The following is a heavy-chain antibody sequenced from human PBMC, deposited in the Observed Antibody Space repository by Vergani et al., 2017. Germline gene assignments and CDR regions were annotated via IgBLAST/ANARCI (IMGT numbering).Heavy chain of an antibody. CDR1: GFTFSSYA. CDR2: ISGSGGST. D-gene: IGHD3-9*01. J-gene: IGHJ6*02. V-gene: IGHV3-23*01. Sequence: EVQLLESGGGLVQPGGSLRLSCAASGFTFSSYAMSWVRQAPGKGLEWVSAISGSGGSTYYADSVKGRFTISRDNSKNTLYLQMNSLRAEDTAVYYWAKGGGQLRYFDWLPYYYYGMDVWGQGTTVTVSS. CDR3: AKGGGQLRYFDWLPYYYYGMDV.